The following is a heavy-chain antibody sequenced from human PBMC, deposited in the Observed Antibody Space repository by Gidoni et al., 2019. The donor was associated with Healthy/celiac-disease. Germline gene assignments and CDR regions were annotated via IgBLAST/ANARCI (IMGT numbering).Heavy chain of an antibody. Sequence: QVQLVESGGGVVQPGRSLRRSCAASGFTFSSYGMHWVRQAPGKGLEWVAVIWYDGSNKYYADSVKGRFTISRDNSKNTLYLQMNSLRAEDTAVYYCARDYGSSGYYYHYWGQGTLVTVSS. D-gene: IGHD3-22*01. CDR3: ARDYGSSGYYYHY. CDR1: GFTFSSYG. J-gene: IGHJ4*02. V-gene: IGHV3-33*01. CDR2: IWYDGSNK.